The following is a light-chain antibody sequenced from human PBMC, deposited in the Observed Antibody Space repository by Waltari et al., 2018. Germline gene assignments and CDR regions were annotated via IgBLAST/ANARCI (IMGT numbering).Light chain of an antibody. J-gene: IGLJ2*01. Sequence: QSALTQPASVSGSPGQSITISCTGTSSDVGSYDLVSWYQQHPGKAPKLMIYWVSKRPSGGSNRFSGSKSGNTASLTISGLQAEDEADYYCCSYAGSSTYVVFGGGTKLTVL. CDR3: CSYAGSSTYVV. CDR1: SSDVGSYDL. CDR2: WVS. V-gene: IGLV2-23*02.